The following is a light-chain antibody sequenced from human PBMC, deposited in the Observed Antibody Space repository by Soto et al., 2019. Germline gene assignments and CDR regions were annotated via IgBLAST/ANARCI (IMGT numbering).Light chain of an antibody. CDR1: QAISSH. Sequence: DIQLTQSPSFLSASVGGRVTITCRASQAISSHLAWYQQKPGKAPNLLIYGASTLQSVVPSRFSGSGSGTQFTLTLSSLQPEDFATDYCQHLNSYPLTFGPGTTVDIK. V-gene: IGKV1-9*01. CDR2: GAS. CDR3: QHLNSYPLT. J-gene: IGKJ3*01.